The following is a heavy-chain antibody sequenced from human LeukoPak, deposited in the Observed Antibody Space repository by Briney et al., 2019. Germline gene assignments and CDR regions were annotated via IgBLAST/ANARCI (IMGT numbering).Heavy chain of an antibody. CDR3: ATGIAVAESFDY. CDR1: GFTFSSYE. Sequence: GGSLRLSCAASGFTFSSYEMSWIRQAPGKGLEWVSYISSSGSTIYYADSVKGRFTISRDNAKNSLYLQMNSLRAEDTAVYYCATGIAVAESFDYWGQGTLVTVSS. D-gene: IGHD6-19*01. V-gene: IGHV3-48*03. J-gene: IGHJ4*02. CDR2: ISSSGSTI.